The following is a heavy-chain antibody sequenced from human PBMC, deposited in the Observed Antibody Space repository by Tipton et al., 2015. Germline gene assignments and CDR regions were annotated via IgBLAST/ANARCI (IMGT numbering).Heavy chain of an antibody. J-gene: IGHJ5*02. Sequence: TLSLTCTVSGGSLKNSDDYWGWIRQPPGKGLEWIGSLSSSGSPYYKPSLKSRVIILLDASRDQVSLKLTSVTAADTAVYYCLRHICIPSLGHLPNWFDPGGQGPLVPVSP. D-gene: IGHD2-2*02. CDR3: LRHICIPSLGHLPNWFDP. V-gene: IGHV4-39*01. CDR1: GGSLKNSDDY. CDR2: LSSSGSP.